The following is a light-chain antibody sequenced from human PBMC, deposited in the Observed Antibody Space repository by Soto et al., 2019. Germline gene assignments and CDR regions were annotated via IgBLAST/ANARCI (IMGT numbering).Light chain of an antibody. Sequence: QSALAQPASVSGSPGQSITIYCIGTGSDIGGYNYVSWYQQHPGKAPTLMIYDVWARPLGVSHRFSGSKSGNTASLTISGLQGDDEADYYCSSYTADMTYVFGTGTKSPS. CDR2: DVW. CDR3: SSYTADMTYV. J-gene: IGLJ1*01. CDR1: GSDIGGYNY. V-gene: IGLV2-14*03.